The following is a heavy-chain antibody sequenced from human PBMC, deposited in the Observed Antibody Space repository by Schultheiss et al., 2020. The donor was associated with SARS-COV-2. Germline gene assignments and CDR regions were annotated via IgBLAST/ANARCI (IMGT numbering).Heavy chain of an antibody. V-gene: IGHV3-21*01. J-gene: IGHJ4*02. Sequence: GGSLRLSCAASGFTFGTYNMHWVRQAPGKGLEFVASIRSSGRDIYYADSMQGRFTISRDNSKNTLYLQINSLRAEDTAVYYCARDLKAVAVFGFDYWGQGTLVTVSS. CDR3: ARDLKAVAVFGFDY. D-gene: IGHD6-19*01. CDR1: GFTFGTYN. CDR2: IRSSGRDI.